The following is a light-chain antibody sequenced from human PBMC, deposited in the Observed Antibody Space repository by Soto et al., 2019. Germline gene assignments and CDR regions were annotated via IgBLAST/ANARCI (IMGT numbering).Light chain of an antibody. J-gene: IGLJ1*01. CDR3: SSFAGTYNFV. Sequence: QSVLTQPRSVSGSPGQSVTISCTGTSSDIGGYNFVSWYQQHPGKAPKVMIYDVTKRPSGVPNRFSGSKSDNTATLTISGLQAEDEADYFCSSFAGTYNFVFGTGTKVTVL. CDR1: SSDIGGYNF. V-gene: IGLV2-11*01. CDR2: DVT.